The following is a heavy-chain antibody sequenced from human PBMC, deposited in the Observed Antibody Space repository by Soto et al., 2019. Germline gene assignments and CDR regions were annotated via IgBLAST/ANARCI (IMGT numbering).Heavy chain of an antibody. D-gene: IGHD3-22*01. J-gene: IGHJ3*01. CDR2: ISGSVSTK. CDR3: KKDRLTLTMVVVGAFDC. Sequence: EVQLLESGGGLVQPGGSLRLACAASGFSFNNHAMTWGRQAPGKGLDWVSGISGSVSTKHYADSVKGRFTISRDNSKDTLYLKMNSLRAEDTAVYYCKKDRLTLTMVVVGAFDCWGLWTMVTVSS. V-gene: IGHV3-23*01. CDR1: GFSFNNHA.